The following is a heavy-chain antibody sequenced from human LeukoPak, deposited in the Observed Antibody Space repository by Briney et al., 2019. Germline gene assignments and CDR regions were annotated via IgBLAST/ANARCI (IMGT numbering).Heavy chain of an antibody. Sequence: GRSLRLSCAASGFTFSSYGMHWVRQAPGKGLEWVAVISYDGSNQYYADSVKGRFTISRDNSKNTLYLQMNSLRAEDTAVYYCAKDYGSSSWYPDYFDYWGQGTLVTVSS. CDR1: GFTFSSYG. CDR3: AKDYGSSSWYPDYFDY. J-gene: IGHJ4*02. CDR2: ISYDGSNQ. D-gene: IGHD6-13*01. V-gene: IGHV3-30*18.